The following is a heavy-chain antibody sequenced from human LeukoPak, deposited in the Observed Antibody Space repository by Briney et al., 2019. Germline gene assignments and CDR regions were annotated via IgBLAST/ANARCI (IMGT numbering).Heavy chain of an antibody. CDR3: ARGRGTGYYYSYMDV. D-gene: IGHD1-14*01. Sequence: SETLSLTCTVSGGSDSSDIYYWSWIRQPPGRGLEWIGFSYDSGSTNYNPSLKSRVTISGDTSKDQFYLKLSSVTAADTAVYYCARGRGTGYYYSYMDVWGKGTTVTVSS. J-gene: IGHJ6*03. CDR1: GGSDSSDIYY. V-gene: IGHV4-61*01. CDR2: SYDSGST.